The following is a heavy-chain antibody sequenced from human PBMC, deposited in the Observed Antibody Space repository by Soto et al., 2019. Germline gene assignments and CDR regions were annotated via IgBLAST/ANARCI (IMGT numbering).Heavy chain of an antibody. D-gene: IGHD6-13*01. Sequence: PGGSLRLSCAASGFTFSSYSMNWVRQAPGKGLEWVSSISSSSSYIYYADSVKGRFTISRDNAKNSLYLQMNSLRAEDTAVYYYARELYGYRSSWPDGSRARHGNDAFDIWGQGTRVTVSS. J-gene: IGHJ3*02. CDR2: ISSSSSYI. V-gene: IGHV3-21*01. CDR1: GFTFSSYS. CDR3: ARELYGYRSSWPDGSRARHGNDAFDI.